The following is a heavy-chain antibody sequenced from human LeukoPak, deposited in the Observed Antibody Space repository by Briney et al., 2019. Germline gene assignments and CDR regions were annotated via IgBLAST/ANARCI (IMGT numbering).Heavy chain of an antibody. CDR2: ITATSSST. V-gene: IGHV3-23*01. J-gene: IGHJ4*02. D-gene: IGHD3-10*01. Sequence: GGSLRLSCAASGFTFSSYGVSWVRQAPGKGLERVSAITATSSSTHDADSVQGRFTISRDNSKNTMYLQMNSLRPEDTATYYCAKLFESGTYNNFFHYWGQGTLVTVFS. CDR3: AKLFESGTYNNFFHY. CDR1: GFTFSSYG.